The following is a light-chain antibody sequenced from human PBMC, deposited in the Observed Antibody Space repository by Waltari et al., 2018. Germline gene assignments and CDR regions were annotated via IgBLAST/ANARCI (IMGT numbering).Light chain of an antibody. V-gene: IGLV1-47*01. Sequence: QSVLTQPPSASGPPGQRVTISCSGRSSNTGSNYVSWYQQRPGTAPKLLIYRSNQRPSGVPDRFSGSKSGTSASLAISGLRSEDEADYYCAAWDDNLSGGVFGGGTKLTVL. J-gene: IGLJ3*02. CDR1: SSNTGSNY. CDR3: AAWDDNLSGGV. CDR2: RSN.